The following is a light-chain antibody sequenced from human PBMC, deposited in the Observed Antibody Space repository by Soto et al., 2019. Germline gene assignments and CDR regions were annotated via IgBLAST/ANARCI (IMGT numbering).Light chain of an antibody. CDR3: RQYGSSPLA. CDR2: GVS. V-gene: IGKV3-20*01. Sequence: EIVLTQSPGTLSLSPGERATLSCRASQSVSSSYLAWYQQNPGQAPRLLIYGVSSRATDIPDRFSGSGSGTDFTLTSSRLEPEDFAVYYCRQYGSSPLAFGGGTKVEIK. J-gene: IGKJ4*01. CDR1: QSVSSSY.